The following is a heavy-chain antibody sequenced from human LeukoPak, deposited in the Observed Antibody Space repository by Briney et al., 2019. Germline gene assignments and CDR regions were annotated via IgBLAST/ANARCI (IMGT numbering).Heavy chain of an antibody. CDR1: GGSFSGYY. Sequence: SETLSLTCAVYGGSFSGYYWSWIRQPPGKGLEWIGEINHSGSTNYNPSLKSRVTISVDTSKNQFSLKLSSVTAADTAVYYCARGGAYCSGGSCYGYYFDYWGQGTLATVSS. J-gene: IGHJ4*02. V-gene: IGHV4-34*01. CDR2: INHSGST. CDR3: ARGGAYCSGGSCYGYYFDY. D-gene: IGHD2-15*01.